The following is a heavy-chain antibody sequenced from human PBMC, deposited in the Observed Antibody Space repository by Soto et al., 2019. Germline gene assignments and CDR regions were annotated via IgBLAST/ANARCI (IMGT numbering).Heavy chain of an antibody. D-gene: IGHD3-10*01. CDR2: IYPDESDT. V-gene: IGHV5-51*01. J-gene: IGHJ4*02. CDR3: ARQYGEGSFDY. CDR1: GYTFNYYW. Sequence: PGESRKISCKGSGYTFNYYWIGCVRQMPGEGLEWMGIIYPDESDTRYSPSFQGQVTISADKSISTAYLQWSSLKASDTAMYYCARQYGEGSFDYWGQGTLVTVSS.